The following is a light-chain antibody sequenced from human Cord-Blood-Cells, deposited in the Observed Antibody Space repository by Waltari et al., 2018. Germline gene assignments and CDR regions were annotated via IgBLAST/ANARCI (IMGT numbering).Light chain of an antibody. V-gene: IGLV2-11*01. CDR1: SSHVGGYNY. J-gene: IGLJ3*02. CDR3: CSYAGSYTWV. Sequence: QSALTQPRSVSGSPGQSVTISCTGTSSHVGGYNYVSWYQQHPGKAPKLMLYDVSKRPSGVPDRFSGSKSGNTASLTISGLQAEDEADYYCCSYAGSYTWVFGGGTKLTVL. CDR2: DVS.